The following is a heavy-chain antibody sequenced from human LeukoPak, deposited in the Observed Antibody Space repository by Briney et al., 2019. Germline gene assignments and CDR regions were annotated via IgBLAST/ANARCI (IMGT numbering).Heavy chain of an antibody. CDR1: GGSIRSGSFY. D-gene: IGHD3-10*01. CDR3: ARDQGDVVRGVIDWFDP. CDR2: IYYSGTT. J-gene: IGHJ5*02. V-gene: IGHV4-31*03. Sequence: SETLSLTCTVSGGSIRSGSFYWTWIRQHPGKGLEWIGYIYYSGTTYYNPSLKSRVSISIDTSKNQFALKLSSVTAADTAVYYCARDQGDVVRGVIDWFDPWGQGALVTVSS.